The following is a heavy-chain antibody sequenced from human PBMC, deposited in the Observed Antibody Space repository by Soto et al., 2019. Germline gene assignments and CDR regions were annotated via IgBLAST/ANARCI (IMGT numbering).Heavy chain of an antibody. V-gene: IGHV1-69*13. CDR2: IIPIFGTA. CDR1: GCTFSSYA. J-gene: IGHJ6*02. Sequence: SVKVSGKASGCTFSSYAISCVRQAPGQVLEWMGGIIPIFGTANYAQKFQGRVTITADESTSTAYMELSSLRSEDTAVYYCASGGNCGGDCYSSGMDVWGQGTTVTVSS. CDR3: ASGGNCGGDCYSSGMDV. D-gene: IGHD2-21*02.